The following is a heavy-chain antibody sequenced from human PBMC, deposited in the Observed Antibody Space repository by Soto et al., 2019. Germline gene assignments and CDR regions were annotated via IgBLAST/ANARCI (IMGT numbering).Heavy chain of an antibody. J-gene: IGHJ4*02. CDR1: GFTFSSRW. CDR3: ATHDGPAAAGVVVDF. CDR2: IKQDENGK. Sequence: EVQLVESGGGLVQPGGSLRLSCAASGFTFSSRWMTWVRQAPGKGLEWVANIKQDENGKDYVDSVKGRFTISRDNAKNPLYLQMDSLRAEDSAVKYCATHDGPAAAGVVVDFWGQGTVVTVSS. D-gene: IGHD6-13*01. V-gene: IGHV3-7*02.